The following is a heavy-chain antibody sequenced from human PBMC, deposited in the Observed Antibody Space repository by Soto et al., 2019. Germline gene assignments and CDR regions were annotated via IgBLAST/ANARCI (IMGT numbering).Heavy chain of an antibody. CDR2: IYSGGST. V-gene: IGHV3-66*01. CDR3: ARDKGIAAPICPGYFDL. CDR1: GFIVSSYY. Sequence: EVQLVESGGGLVQPGGSLRLSCAASGFIVSSYYMSWVRQAPGKGLEWVSVIYSGGSTYYADSVKGRFTISRDTSKNTLYLQMNSLRAEDTAVYYCARDKGIAAPICPGYFDLWGRGTLVTVSS. J-gene: IGHJ2*01. D-gene: IGHD6-13*01.